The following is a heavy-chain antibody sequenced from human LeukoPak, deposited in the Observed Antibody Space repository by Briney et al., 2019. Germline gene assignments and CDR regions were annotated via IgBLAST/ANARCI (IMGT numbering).Heavy chain of an antibody. V-gene: IGHV3-11*01. D-gene: IGHD3-22*01. CDR1: GFTFSDYY. CDR3: AKDNGITMIDY. CDR2: ISSSGSTI. Sequence: GGSLRLSCAASGFTFSDYYMSWIRQAPGKGLEWVSYISSSGSTIYYADSVKGRFTISRDNSKNSLYLQMNSLRAEDTALYYCAKDNGITMIDYWGQGTLVTVSS. J-gene: IGHJ4*02.